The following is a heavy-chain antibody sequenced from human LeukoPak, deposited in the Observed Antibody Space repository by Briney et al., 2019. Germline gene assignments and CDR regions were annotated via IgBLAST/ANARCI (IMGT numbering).Heavy chain of an antibody. CDR1: GFTFSSYG. Sequence: PGRSLRLSCTASGFTFSSYGMHWVRQAPGKGLEWVAVIWYDGSNQQYADSVKGRFTISRDNSGNTVFLQMNSLRPEDTAVYYCAKGDSYDPFAHWGLGTLVTVSS. J-gene: IGHJ4*02. CDR3: AKGDSYDPFAH. CDR2: IWYDGSNQ. D-gene: IGHD3-16*01. V-gene: IGHV3-33*06.